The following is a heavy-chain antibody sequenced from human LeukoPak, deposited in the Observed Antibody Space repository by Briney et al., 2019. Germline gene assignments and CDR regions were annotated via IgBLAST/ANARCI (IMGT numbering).Heavy chain of an antibody. J-gene: IGHJ4*02. D-gene: IGHD2-8*02. CDR3: ASGYTNWWPLDY. Sequence: PSETLSLTCGVSGGSMTSYCWSWIRQAPGKGLEWIGYISASGTINYNPSLGSRLSISMDASKNQFSLSLTSVTAADTAVYYCASGYTNWWPLDYWGQGARVIVSS. V-gene: IGHV4-59*12. CDR1: GGSMTSYC. CDR2: ISASGTI.